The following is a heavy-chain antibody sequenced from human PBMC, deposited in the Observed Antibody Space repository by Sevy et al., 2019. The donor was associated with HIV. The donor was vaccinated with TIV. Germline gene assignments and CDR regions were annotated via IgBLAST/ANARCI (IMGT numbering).Heavy chain of an antibody. Sequence: ASVKVSCKASGYTFTGYYMHWVLQAPGQGLEWMGWINPDSGGPNYAPMFQGRVTLTRDTSISTAYMELSRLKSDDTAVYYCVRDDRDGYFDYWGQGTLVTVSS. CDR3: VRDDRDGYFDY. V-gene: IGHV1-2*02. CDR1: GYTFTGYY. J-gene: IGHJ4*02. CDR2: INPDSGGP.